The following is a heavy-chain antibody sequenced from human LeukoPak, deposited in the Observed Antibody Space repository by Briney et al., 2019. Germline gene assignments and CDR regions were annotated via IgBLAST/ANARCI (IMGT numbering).Heavy chain of an antibody. CDR3: AKDLHDSSGYYYHHAFDI. D-gene: IGHD3-22*01. Sequence: GGSLRLSCAASGFTFRIYAMQWVRQAPGKGLECVSAISGSGDSTYYADSVKGRFTISRDNSKNTLYLQMNSLRAEDTAIYYCAKDLHDSSGYYYHHAFDIWGQGTMVTVSS. V-gene: IGHV3-23*01. CDR1: GFTFRIYA. J-gene: IGHJ3*02. CDR2: ISGSGDST.